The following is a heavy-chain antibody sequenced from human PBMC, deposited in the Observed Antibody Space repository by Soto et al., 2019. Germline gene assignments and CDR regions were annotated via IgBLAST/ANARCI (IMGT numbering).Heavy chain of an antibody. J-gene: IGHJ3*02. D-gene: IGHD1-26*01. CDR1: GGSISNYY. CDR3: ARQPLHRVGSSISTLDI. CDR2: IYFSRST. V-gene: IGHV4-59*08. Sequence: PSETLSLTCTVSGGSISNYYWNWIRQSPGKGLEWIGNIYFSRSTHYNPSLQNRVTISMDTSKNEISLNVNSVTAADTAVYYCARQPLHRVGSSISTLDIWGQGTVVTVSS.